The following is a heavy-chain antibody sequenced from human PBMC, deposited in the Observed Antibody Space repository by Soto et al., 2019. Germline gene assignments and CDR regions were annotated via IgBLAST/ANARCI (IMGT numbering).Heavy chain of an antibody. V-gene: IGHV3-64D*06. CDR2: ISSNGGST. CDR1: GFTFSSYA. J-gene: IGHJ4*02. D-gene: IGHD1-20*01. Sequence: PGGSLRLSCSASGFTFSSYAMHWVRQAPGKGLEYVSAISSNGGSTYYADSVKGRFTISRDNSKNTLYLQMSSLRAEDTAVYYCVYVRKYNDFDYWGQGTLVTVSS. CDR3: VYVRKYNDFDY.